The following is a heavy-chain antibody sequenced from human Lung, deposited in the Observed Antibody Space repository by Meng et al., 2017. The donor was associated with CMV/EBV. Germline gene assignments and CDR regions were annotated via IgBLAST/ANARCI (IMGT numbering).Heavy chain of an antibody. CDR2: ISPTTGYT. J-gene: IGHJ4*02. CDR3: ARDFSLYRTSGVQ. CDR1: GFTFSDYY. V-gene: IGHV3-11*05. Sequence: QVQLVEFGGGLVKPGGSLSLSCTGSGFTFSDYYMSWIRQAPGKGLEWVSYISPTTGYTEYADSVKGRFTISRDNAKNSLFLQMNSLRSEDTAVYYCARDFSLYRTSGVQWGQGTLVTVSS. D-gene: IGHD2-8*01.